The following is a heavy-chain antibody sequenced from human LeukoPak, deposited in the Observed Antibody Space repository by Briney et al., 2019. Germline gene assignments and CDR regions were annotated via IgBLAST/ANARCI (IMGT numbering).Heavy chain of an antibody. J-gene: IGHJ4*02. D-gene: IGHD1-26*01. CDR2: ISSSSSYI. CDR3: ARESVSYSGSYY. CDR1: GFTFSSYA. Sequence: GGSLRLSCAASGFTFSSYAMNWVRQAPGKGLEWVSSISSSSSYIYYADSVKGRFTISRDNAKNSLYLQMNSLRAEDTAVYYCARESVSYSGSYYWGQGTLVTVSS. V-gene: IGHV3-21*01.